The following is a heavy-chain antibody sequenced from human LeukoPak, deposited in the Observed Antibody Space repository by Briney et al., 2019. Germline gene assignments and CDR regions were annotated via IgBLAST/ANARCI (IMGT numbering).Heavy chain of an antibody. CDR1: GGSISTSNYY. V-gene: IGHV4-39*01. D-gene: IGHD3-10*01. CDR3: ARQGRLLWFGEPLTKGPFDY. J-gene: IGHJ4*02. Sequence: SETLSLTCTVSGGSISTSNYYWGWIRQPPGKGLEWIGNIFYSGSTYYSPSLKSRVTISVDTFKNQFSLKLSSVTAADTAVYYCARQGRLLWFGEPLTKGPFDYWGQGTLVTVSS. CDR2: IFYSGST.